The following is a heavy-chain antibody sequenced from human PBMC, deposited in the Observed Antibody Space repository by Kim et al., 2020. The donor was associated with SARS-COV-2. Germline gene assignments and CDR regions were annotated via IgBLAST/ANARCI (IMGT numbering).Heavy chain of an antibody. D-gene: IGHD2-15*01. V-gene: IGHV1-18*01. CDR1: GYTFTSYG. J-gene: IGHJ4*02. CDR2: ISAYNGNT. Sequence: ASVKVSCKASGYTFTSYGISWVRQAPGQGLEWMGWISAYNGNTNYAQKLQGRVTMTTDTSTSTAYMELRSLRSDDTAVYYCARSFCSGGSCYSTAPDYWGQGTLVTVSS. CDR3: ARSFCSGGSCYSTAPDY.